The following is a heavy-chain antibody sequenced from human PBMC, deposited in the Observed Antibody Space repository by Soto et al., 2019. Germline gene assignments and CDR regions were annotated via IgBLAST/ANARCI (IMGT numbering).Heavy chain of an antibody. Sequence: EVQLLESGGGLVQPGGSLRLSCAASGFTFSSYAMSWVRQAPGKGLEWVSAISGSGGTTYYADSVKGRFTFSRDNSKTTLYLQMNSLRAEDTAVYYCAKTANDWFSAFDIWGQGTIVTVSS. D-gene: IGHD3-9*01. CDR1: GFTFSSYA. V-gene: IGHV3-23*01. CDR3: AKTANDWFSAFDI. J-gene: IGHJ3*02. CDR2: ISGSGGTT.